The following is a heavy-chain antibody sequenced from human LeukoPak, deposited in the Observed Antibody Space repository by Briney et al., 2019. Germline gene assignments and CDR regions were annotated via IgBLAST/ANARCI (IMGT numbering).Heavy chain of an antibody. CDR1: GYTFTSYG. Sequence: ASVKVSCKASGYTFTSYGISWVRQAPGQGLEWMGWISAYNGNTKYAQRLQGRVTMTTDTSTTTAYMELSSLRSEDTAVYYCARDGADCGGDCYFDYWGQGTLVTVSS. D-gene: IGHD2-21*02. CDR2: ISAYNGNT. V-gene: IGHV1-18*01. J-gene: IGHJ4*02. CDR3: ARDGADCGGDCYFDY.